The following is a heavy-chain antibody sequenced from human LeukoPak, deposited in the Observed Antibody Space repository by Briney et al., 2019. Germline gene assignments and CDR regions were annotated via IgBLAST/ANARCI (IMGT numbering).Heavy chain of an antibody. CDR2: FDPEDGET. V-gene: IGHV1-24*01. Sequence: ASVKVSCKVSGDTLTELSVHWVRQAPGKELEGMGGFDPEDGETIYAQKFQGRVTMTEDTSTDTAYMELSSLRSEDTAVYYCATTVGVQLWVFDYWGQGTLVTVSS. J-gene: IGHJ4*02. CDR3: ATTVGVQLWVFDY. D-gene: IGHD5-18*01. CDR1: GDTLTELS.